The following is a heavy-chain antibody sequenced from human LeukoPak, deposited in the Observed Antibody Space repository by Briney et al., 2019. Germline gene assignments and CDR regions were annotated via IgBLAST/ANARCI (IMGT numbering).Heavy chain of an antibody. V-gene: IGHV3-74*01. CDR2: ISSDGSST. Sequence: PGGSLRLSCAAYGFTFSSYAMYWVRQAPGKGLVWVSRISSDGSSTIYADSVKGRFTISRDNAKNTLYLQMNSLRAEDTAVYYCARDNYGANDYWGQGTLVTVSS. D-gene: IGHD4-17*01. CDR1: GFTFSSYA. J-gene: IGHJ4*02. CDR3: ARDNYGANDY.